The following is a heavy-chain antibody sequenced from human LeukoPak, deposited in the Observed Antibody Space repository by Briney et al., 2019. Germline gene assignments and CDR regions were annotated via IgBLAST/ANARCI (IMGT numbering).Heavy chain of an antibody. Sequence: PGGSLRLSCAASGFTFSSYAMNWVRQAPGKGLEWISSISGSGDNTYYADSVKGRFTISRDNSNNTLFLHLDSLRGEDTAVYYCTRNSGWYGLSWGQGTLVTVSS. CDR2: ISGSGDNT. D-gene: IGHD6-19*01. J-gene: IGHJ1*01. CDR3: TRNSGWYGLS. V-gene: IGHV3-23*01. CDR1: GFTFSSYA.